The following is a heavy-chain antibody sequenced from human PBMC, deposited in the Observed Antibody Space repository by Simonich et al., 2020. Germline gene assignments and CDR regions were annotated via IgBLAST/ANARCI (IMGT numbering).Heavy chain of an antibody. Sequence: QVQLQESGPGLVKPSETLSLTCAVSGYSISSGYYWGWIRQPPGKGLEWIGSLYHGGCTYYNPSLKSRVTISVDTSKNQFSLKLSSVTAADTAVYYCARDYYGGNYYFDDGGQGTLVTVSS. D-gene: IGHD2-21*02. CDR1: GYSISSGYY. CDR2: LYHGGCT. V-gene: IGHV4-38-2*02. CDR3: ARDYYGGNYYFDD. J-gene: IGHJ4*02.